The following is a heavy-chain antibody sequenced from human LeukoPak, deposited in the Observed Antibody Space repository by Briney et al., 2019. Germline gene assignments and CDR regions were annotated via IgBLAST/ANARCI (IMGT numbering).Heavy chain of an antibody. CDR1: GYTFTTYY. J-gene: IGHJ4*02. Sequence: ASVKVSCKASGYTFTTYYMHWVRQAPGQGLEWMGIINPSGGSTSYAQKFQGRVTMTRDTSTSTVYMELSSLRSEDTAVYYCARDQDLLRLAVAGHGYFDYWGQGTLVTVSS. V-gene: IGHV1-46*01. D-gene: IGHD6-19*01. CDR2: INPSGGST. CDR3: ARDQDLLRLAVAGHGYFDY.